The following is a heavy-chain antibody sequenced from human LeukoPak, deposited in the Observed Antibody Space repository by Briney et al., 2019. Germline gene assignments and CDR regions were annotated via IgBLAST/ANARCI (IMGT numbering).Heavy chain of an antibody. J-gene: IGHJ4*02. CDR2: ISAYNGNT. Sequence: ASVKVSYKASGYTFTSYGISWVRQAPGQGLEWMGWISAYNGNTNYAQKLQGRVTMTTDTSTSTAYMELRSLRSDDTAVYYCARGRYYDSSGPLDFDYWGQGTLVTVSS. V-gene: IGHV1-18*01. CDR1: GYTFTSYG. D-gene: IGHD3-22*01. CDR3: ARGRYYDSSGPLDFDY.